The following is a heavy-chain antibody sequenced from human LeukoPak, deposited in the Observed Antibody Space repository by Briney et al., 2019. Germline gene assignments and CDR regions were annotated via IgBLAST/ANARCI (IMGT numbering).Heavy chain of an antibody. CDR3: ASQGMGSGWLNFDY. V-gene: IGHV4-38-2*02. CDR1: GYSISSGYY. Sequence: SETLSLTCTVSGYSISSGYYWGWIRQPPGKGLEWIGSIYHSGSTYYNPSLKSRVTISVDTSKNQFSLKLSSVTAADTAVYYCASQGMGSGWLNFDYWGQGTLVTVSS. CDR2: IYHSGST. J-gene: IGHJ4*02. D-gene: IGHD6-19*01.